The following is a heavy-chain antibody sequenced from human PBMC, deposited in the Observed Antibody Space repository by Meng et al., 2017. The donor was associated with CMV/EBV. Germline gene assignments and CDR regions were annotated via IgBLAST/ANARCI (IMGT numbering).Heavy chain of an antibody. D-gene: IGHD2-15*01. Sequence: GGSLRLSCAASGFTFSSYSMNWVRQAPGKGLEWVSSISSSSSYTFYIDSVKGRFTISRDNAKNLVYLQMNSLRAEDTAMYYCARVLEDVVVVVPNYYYGMDVWGQGTTVTVSS. CDR1: GFTFSSYS. V-gene: IGHV3-21*01. CDR2: ISSSSSYT. CDR3: ARVLEDVVVVVPNYYYGMDV. J-gene: IGHJ6*01.